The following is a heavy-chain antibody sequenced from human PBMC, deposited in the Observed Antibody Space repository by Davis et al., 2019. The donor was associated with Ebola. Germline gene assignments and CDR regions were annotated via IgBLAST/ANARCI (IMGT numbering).Heavy chain of an antibody. CDR2: INHSGSN. V-gene: IGHV4-34*01. CDR1: GGSFSGYY. CDR3: ARDGYSSSWFRYGMDV. J-gene: IGHJ6*02. Sequence: SETLSLTCAVYGGSFSGYYWSWIRQPPGKGLEWIGEINHSGSNNYNPSLKSRVTIPVDKSKNQFSLKLSSVTAADTAVYYCARDGYSSSWFRYGMDVWGQGTTVTVSS. D-gene: IGHD6-13*01.